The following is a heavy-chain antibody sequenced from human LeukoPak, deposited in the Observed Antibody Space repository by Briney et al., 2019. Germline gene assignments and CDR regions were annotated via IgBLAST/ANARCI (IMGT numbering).Heavy chain of an antibody. Sequence: PGGSLRLSCAASGFTFSTYAMNWVRQAPGKGLEWVSSISGTGGTIYYADSVKGRFTITRDNSKNTLYLQMNSLRAEDTAVYYCAKGTPPARAYMDVWGKGTTVTVSS. V-gene: IGHV3-23*01. D-gene: IGHD6-6*01. CDR3: AKGTPPARAYMDV. J-gene: IGHJ6*03. CDR1: GFTFSTYA. CDR2: ISGTGGTI.